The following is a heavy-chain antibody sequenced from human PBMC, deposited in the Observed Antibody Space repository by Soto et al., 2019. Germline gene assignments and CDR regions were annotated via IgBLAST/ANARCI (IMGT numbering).Heavy chain of an antibody. CDR2: IYYSGST. D-gene: IGHD5-18*01. V-gene: IGHV4-31*02. J-gene: IGHJ4*02. CDR1: GGCVNSWIYY. CDR3: ARQNSYGPRLGN. Sequence: TWTVAGGCVNSWIYYWSWIRQHPGKGLEWIGYIYYSGSTYYNPPIKSRVTISVDTSKNQFSLKLSSVTAPDTVVSYCARQNSYGPRLGNWAQPRLGTVSS.